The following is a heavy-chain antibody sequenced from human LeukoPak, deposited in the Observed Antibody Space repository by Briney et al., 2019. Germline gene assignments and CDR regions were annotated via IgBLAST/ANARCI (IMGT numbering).Heavy chain of an antibody. D-gene: IGHD6-13*01. CDR1: GGSISSYY. V-gene: IGHV4-59*01. J-gene: IGHJ4*02. CDR2: IYYSGST. CDR3: ARDASAAGELLY. Sequence: SETLSLTCTVSGGSISSYYWSWLRQPPGKGLEWIGYIYYSGSTNYNPSLKSRVTISVDTSKTQFSLKLSSVTAADTAVYYCARDASAAGELLYWGQGTLVTVSS.